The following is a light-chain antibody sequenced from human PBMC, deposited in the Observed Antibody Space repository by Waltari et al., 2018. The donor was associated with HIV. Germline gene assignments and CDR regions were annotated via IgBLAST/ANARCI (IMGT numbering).Light chain of an antibody. V-gene: IGKV3-20*01. J-gene: IGKJ1*01. Sequence: NMLPQSPDTVSLSPWERVTLPFRTSATISTNFLGWYQSKSGQAPRLLFYGSSTRAPGIPDRFSATGSDTGSETEFTLIINRLEPEDFATYYCLLYGDSPRWTFGPGTKV. CDR2: GSS. CDR3: LLYGDSPRWT. CDR1: ATISTNF.